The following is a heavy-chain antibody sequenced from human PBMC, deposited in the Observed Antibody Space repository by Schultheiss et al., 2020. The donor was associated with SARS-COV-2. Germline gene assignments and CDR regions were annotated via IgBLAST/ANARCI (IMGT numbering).Heavy chain of an antibody. CDR1: GGTFSSYA. Sequence: ASVKVSCKASGGTFSSYAISWVRQAPGQGLEWMGWISAYNGNTNYVQKFQGWVTMTRDTSISTAYMELSRLRSDDTAVYYCARDQNGRGYGDYYYYGMDVWGQGTTVTVSS. J-gene: IGHJ6*02. CDR3: ARDQNGRGYGDYYYYGMDV. V-gene: IGHV1-2*04. CDR2: ISAYNGNT. D-gene: IGHD4-17*01.